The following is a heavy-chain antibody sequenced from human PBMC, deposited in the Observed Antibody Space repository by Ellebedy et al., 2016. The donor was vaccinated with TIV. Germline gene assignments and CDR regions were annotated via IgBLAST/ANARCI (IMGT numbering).Heavy chain of an antibody. CDR3: ATPGTTTGRDDAVEI. Sequence: ASVKVSCXVSGYTLTELSIHWVRQASGKGLEWMGGFEPEDGERIYAQKFQGRVTMTEDTSTDTAYMDLSSLTSEDTAVYYCATPGTTTGRDDAVEIWGQGTMVTVSS. CDR1: GYTLTELS. V-gene: IGHV1-24*01. J-gene: IGHJ3*02. D-gene: IGHD1-7*01. CDR2: FEPEDGER.